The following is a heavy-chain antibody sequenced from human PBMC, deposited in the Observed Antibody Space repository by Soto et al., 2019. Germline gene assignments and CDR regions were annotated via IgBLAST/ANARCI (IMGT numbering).Heavy chain of an antibody. D-gene: IGHD3-22*01. CDR3: ARDRDRTLDY. V-gene: IGHV3-7*01. Sequence: PGESLRLSCPASGATVTRYLMSWVRQAPGKGLEWVANIKQDGSEKYYVDSVKGRFTISRDNAKNSLYLQMNSLRAEDTAVYYCARDRDRTLDYWGQGTLVTVSS. J-gene: IGHJ4*02. CDR2: IKQDGSEK. CDR1: GATVTRYL.